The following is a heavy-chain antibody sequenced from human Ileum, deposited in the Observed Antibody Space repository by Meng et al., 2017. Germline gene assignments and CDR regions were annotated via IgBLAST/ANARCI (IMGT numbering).Heavy chain of an antibody. J-gene: IGHJ4*02. D-gene: IGHD6-13*01. Sequence: GGSLRLSCEASGSIFSYNWVSWVRQIPGKGLEWVGQINEDGSETYYLASVRGRLTISRDNAKNTLYLQMNSLRVEDTGVYFCARDRDRSLENNWGQGTLDTVSS. CDR1: GSIFSYNW. CDR2: INEDGSET. CDR3: ARDRDRSLENN. V-gene: IGHV3-7*01.